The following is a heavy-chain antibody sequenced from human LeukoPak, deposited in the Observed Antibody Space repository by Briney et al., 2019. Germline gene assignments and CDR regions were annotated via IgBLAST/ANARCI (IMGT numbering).Heavy chain of an antibody. Sequence: SETLFLTCAVYGGSFSGYYWSWIRQPPGKGLEWIGEINHSGSTNYNPSLKSRVTISVDTSKNQFSLKLSSVTAADTAVYYCARATDYGGNPIDFWGQGTLVTVSS. CDR2: INHSGST. J-gene: IGHJ4*02. CDR3: ARATDYGGNPIDF. D-gene: IGHD4-23*01. V-gene: IGHV4-34*01. CDR1: GGSFSGYY.